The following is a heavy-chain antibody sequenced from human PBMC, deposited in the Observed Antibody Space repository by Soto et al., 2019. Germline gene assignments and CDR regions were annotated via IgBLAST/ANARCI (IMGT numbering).Heavy chain of an antibody. CDR3: ARRGPGTYFDY. V-gene: IGHV3-23*01. Sequence: GCLRLSCAASGFTFSSYAMNWVRQAPGKGLEWVSVISGSGGSTYYADSVKGRFTISRDNSKNTLYLQMNSLRAEDTAVYYCARRGPGTYFDYWGQGTLVTVS. CDR2: ISGSGGST. J-gene: IGHJ4*02. D-gene: IGHD6-13*01. CDR1: GFTFSSYA.